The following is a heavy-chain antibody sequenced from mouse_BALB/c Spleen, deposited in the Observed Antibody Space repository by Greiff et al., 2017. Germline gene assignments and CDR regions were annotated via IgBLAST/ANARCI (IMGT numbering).Heavy chain of an antibody. CDR2: ISSGGSYT. CDR3: ARDGLGRGYYFDY. D-gene: IGHD4-1*01. CDR1: GFTFSSYA. Sequence: EVMLVESGGGLVKPGGSLKLSCAASGFTFSSYAMSWVRQSPEKRLEWVAEISSGGSYTYYPDTVTGRFTISRDNAKNTLYLEMSSLRSEDTAMYYCARDGLGRGYYFDYWGQGTTLTVSS. J-gene: IGHJ2*01. V-gene: IGHV5-9-4*01.